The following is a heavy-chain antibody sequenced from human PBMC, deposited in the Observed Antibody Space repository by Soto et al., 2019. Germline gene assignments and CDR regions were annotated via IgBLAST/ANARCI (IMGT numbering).Heavy chain of an antibody. CDR3: AKAGGDSSGYYYGSGDAFDI. V-gene: IGHV3-23*01. Sequence: QPGGSLRLSCAASGFTFSSYAMSWVRQAPGKGLEWVSAISGSGGSTYYADSVKGRFTISRDNSKNTLYLQMNSLRAEDTAVYYCAKAGGDSSGYYYGSGDAFDIWGQGTMVTVSS. D-gene: IGHD3-22*01. CDR1: GFTFSSYA. CDR2: ISGSGGST. J-gene: IGHJ3*02.